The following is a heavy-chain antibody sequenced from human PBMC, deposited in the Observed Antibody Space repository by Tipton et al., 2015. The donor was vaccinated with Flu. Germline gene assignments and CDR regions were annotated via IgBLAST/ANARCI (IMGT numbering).Heavy chain of an antibody. J-gene: IGHJ4*02. CDR1: GGSISSGDYY. D-gene: IGHD4-11*01. CDR2: IYYSGST. V-gene: IGHV4-30-4*01. Sequence: TLSLTCTVSGGSISSGDYYWSWIRQPPGKGLEWIGYIYYSGSTYYNPSLKSRVTISVDTSKNQFSLKLSSVTAADTAVYYCARYSNYAPPFDYWGQGTLVTVSS. CDR3: ARYSNYAPPFDY.